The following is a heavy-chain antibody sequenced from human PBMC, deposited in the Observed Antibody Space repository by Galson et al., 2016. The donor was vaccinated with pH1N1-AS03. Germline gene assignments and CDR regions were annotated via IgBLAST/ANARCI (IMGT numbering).Heavy chain of an antibody. D-gene: IGHD5-24*01. J-gene: IGHJ3*01. CDR2: INPNSGDT. CDR3: ARDAPIAASSNFVRVFAFDV. CDR1: GYTFTGYY. Sequence: SVKVSCKASGYTFTGYYMHWVRQAPGQGLEWMGRINPNSGDTDSAQKFQGRVTMTRDTSIDAAYMELRGLTSDDTAIYYLARDAPIAASSNFVRVFAFDVWGQGPMVSVSS. V-gene: IGHV1-2*06.